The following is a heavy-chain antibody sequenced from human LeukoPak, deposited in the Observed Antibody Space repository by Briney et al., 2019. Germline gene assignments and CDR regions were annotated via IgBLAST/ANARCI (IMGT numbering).Heavy chain of an antibody. J-gene: IGHJ4*02. CDR2: INPSGGST. Sequence: ASVKVSCKASGYTFTGYYMHWVRQAPGQGLEWMGIINPSGGSTSYAQKFQGRVTMTRDMSTSTVYMELSSLRSEDTAVYYCARTSGGHYFDYWGQGTLVTVSS. V-gene: IGHV1-46*01. CDR3: ARTSGGHYFDY. CDR1: GYTFTGYY. D-gene: IGHD2-2*01.